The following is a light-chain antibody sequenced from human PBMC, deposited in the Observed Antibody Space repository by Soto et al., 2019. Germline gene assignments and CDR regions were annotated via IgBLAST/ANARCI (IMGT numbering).Light chain of an antibody. CDR3: LQYYSTPRT. CDR1: QSILYSSDNKNY. V-gene: IGKV4-1*01. Sequence: DNVMTQSPDSLAVSLGERATINCKSSQSILYSSDNKNYLAWYQQKPGHPPKLLIYWASTRESGVPDRFSGSGSGTDFTLTISSLQAEDVALYYCLQYYSTPRTFGQGTKLEIK. J-gene: IGKJ2*01. CDR2: WAS.